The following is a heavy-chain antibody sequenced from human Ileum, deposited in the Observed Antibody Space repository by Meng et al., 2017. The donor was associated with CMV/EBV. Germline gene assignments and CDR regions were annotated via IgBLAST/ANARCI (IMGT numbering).Heavy chain of an antibody. CDR1: GYPFTGYY. Sequence: GYPFTGYYLRWVRPAPGQGLGWMGWINPNSGGTDYAQKFQGRVTMTRDTSISTAYMELSRLRSDDTAVYYCASETGSGAYYYYGMDVWGQGTTVTSP. CDR2: INPNSGGT. CDR3: ASETGSGAYYYYGMDV. D-gene: IGHD7-27*01. J-gene: IGHJ6*02. V-gene: IGHV1-2*02.